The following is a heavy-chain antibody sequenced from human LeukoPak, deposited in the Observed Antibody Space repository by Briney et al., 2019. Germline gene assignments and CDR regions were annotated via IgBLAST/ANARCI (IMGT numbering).Heavy chain of an antibody. J-gene: IGHJ4*02. CDR3: AKEAAAAAEDYDY. Sequence: GGSLRLSCAASGFTVSSNYMSWVRQAPGKGLEWVSVIYSGGSTYYADSVKGRFTISRDNSKNTLYLQMNSLRAEDTAVYCCAKEAAAAAEDYDYWGQGTLVTVSS. CDR1: GFTVSSNY. V-gene: IGHV3-53*01. CDR2: IYSGGST. D-gene: IGHD6-13*01.